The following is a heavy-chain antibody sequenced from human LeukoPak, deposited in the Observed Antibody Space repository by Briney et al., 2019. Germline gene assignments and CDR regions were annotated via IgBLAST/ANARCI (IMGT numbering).Heavy chain of an antibody. D-gene: IGHD1-26*01. V-gene: IGHV1-2*02. Sequence: ASVKVSCKASGYTFTGYYMHWVRQAPGQGHEWMGWINPNSGGTNYAQKFQGRVTMTRDTSISTAYMELSRLRSDDTAVYYCARRREWELVFMDVWGKGTTVTISS. J-gene: IGHJ6*03. CDR1: GYTFTGYY. CDR3: ARRREWELVFMDV. CDR2: INPNSGGT.